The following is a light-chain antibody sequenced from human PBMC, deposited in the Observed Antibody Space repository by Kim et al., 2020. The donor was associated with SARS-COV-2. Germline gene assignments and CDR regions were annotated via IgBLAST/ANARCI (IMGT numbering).Light chain of an antibody. V-gene: IGKV1-39*01. CDR1: QYISTF. CDR3: QQSYSSSCT. Sequence: DIQMTQSPTSLSASVGDRVTITCRASQYISTFLHWYQQKPGKAPKLLVYHASSLQSGVPSRFSGSGSGTDFTLTISSLQPEDFATYFCQQSYSSSCTFGQGTKLEIK. CDR2: HAS. J-gene: IGKJ2*02.